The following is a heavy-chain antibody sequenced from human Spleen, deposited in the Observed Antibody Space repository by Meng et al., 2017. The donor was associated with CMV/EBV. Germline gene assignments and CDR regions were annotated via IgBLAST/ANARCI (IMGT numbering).Heavy chain of an antibody. V-gene: IGHV3-30*04. CDR1: GFTFSSYA. J-gene: IGHJ6*02. CDR3: ARENCSSTSCYTGVHYYYYYGMDV. Sequence: GGSLRLSCAASGFTFSSYAMHWVRQAPGKGLEWVAVISYDGSNKYYADSVKGRFTISRDNSKNTLYLQMNSLRAEDTAVYYCARENCSSTSCYTGVHYYYYYGMDVWGQGTTVTVSS. CDR2: ISYDGSNK. D-gene: IGHD2-2*01.